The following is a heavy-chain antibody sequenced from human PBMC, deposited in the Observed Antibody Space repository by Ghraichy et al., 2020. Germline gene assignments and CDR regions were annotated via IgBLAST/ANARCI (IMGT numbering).Heavy chain of an antibody. D-gene: IGHD3-10*01. CDR3: AKDDPYGSGSQYLLYYFDY. V-gene: IGHV3-23*01. Sequence: GGSLRLSCAASGFTFSSYAMSWVRQAPGKGLEWVSAISGSGGSTYYADSVKGRFTISRDNSKNTLYLQMNSLRAEDTAVYYCAKDDPYGSGSQYLLYYFDYWGQGTLVTVSS. CDR1: GFTFSSYA. J-gene: IGHJ4*02. CDR2: ISGSGGST.